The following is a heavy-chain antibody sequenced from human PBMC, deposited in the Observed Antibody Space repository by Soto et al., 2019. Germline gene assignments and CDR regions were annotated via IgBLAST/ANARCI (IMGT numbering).Heavy chain of an antibody. Sequence: GASVKVSCKASGYTFTSYDINWVRQATGQGLEWMGWMNPNSGNTGYAQKFQGRVTMTRNTSISTAYMELSSLRSEDTAVYYCARVWSQLVAADLDYWGQGTLVTVSS. D-gene: IGHD2-2*01. V-gene: IGHV1-8*01. J-gene: IGHJ4*02. CDR2: MNPNSGNT. CDR3: ARVWSQLVAADLDY. CDR1: GYTFTSYD.